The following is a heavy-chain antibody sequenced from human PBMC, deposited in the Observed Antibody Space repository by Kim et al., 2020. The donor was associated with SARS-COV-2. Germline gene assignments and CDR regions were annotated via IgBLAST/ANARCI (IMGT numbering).Heavy chain of an antibody. J-gene: IGHJ4*02. CDR1: GYTFTAYY. V-gene: IGHV1-2*06. CDR3: ARTLAYNGWYPDY. D-gene: IGHD6-19*01. CDR2: INPNSGGT. Sequence: ASVKVSCKASGYTFTAYYMHWVRQAPGQGLEWMGRINPNSGGTNYAQKFQGRDTMTRDTSISTAYMELSRLRSDDTAVYYCARTLAYNGWYPDYWGQGTLVTVSS.